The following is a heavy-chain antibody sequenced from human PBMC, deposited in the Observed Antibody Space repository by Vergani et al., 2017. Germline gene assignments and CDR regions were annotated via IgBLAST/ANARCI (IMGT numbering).Heavy chain of an antibody. D-gene: IGHD6-19*01. CDR2: ISSSSSYI. CDR1: GFTFSSYS. Sequence: EVQLLESGGGLVQPGGSLRLSCAASGFTFSSYSMNWVRQAPGKGLEWVSSISSSSSYIYYADSVKGRFTISRDNAKNSLYLQMNSLRAEDTAVYYCAGTVAGTYYFDYWGQGTLVTVSS. J-gene: IGHJ4*02. V-gene: IGHV3-21*01. CDR3: AGTVAGTYYFDY.